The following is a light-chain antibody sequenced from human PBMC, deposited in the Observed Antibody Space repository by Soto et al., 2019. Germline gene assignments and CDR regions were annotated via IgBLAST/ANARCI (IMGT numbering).Light chain of an antibody. CDR1: NIGSKS. J-gene: IGLJ3*02. CDR2: EDS. V-gene: IGLV3-21*02. Sequence: SYELTQSPSLSVAPGQTARITCGGNNIGSKSVHWYQQRPGQAPALVVYEDSDRPSVIPERFSGSNSGNTATLTISRVEAGDEADYYCQVWDSSTDHVVFGGGTKVTVL. CDR3: QVWDSSTDHVV.